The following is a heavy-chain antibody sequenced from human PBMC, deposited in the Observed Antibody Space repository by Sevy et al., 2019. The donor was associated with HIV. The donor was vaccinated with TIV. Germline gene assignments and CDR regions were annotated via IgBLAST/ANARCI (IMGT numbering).Heavy chain of an antibody. V-gene: IGHV3-23*01. CDR2: VSGSGDRT. CDR3: ANLSSFLVGGTYFDY. J-gene: IGHJ4*02. Sequence: GGSLRLSCAAYGFTVSGTHMSWVRQAPGKGLKWVSAVSGSGDRTYYADSVKGRFTISRDNSKNTVHLQMNSLRAEDTAVYYCANLSSFLVGGTYFDYWGQGTLVTVSS. CDR1: GFTVSGTH. D-gene: IGHD1-26*01.